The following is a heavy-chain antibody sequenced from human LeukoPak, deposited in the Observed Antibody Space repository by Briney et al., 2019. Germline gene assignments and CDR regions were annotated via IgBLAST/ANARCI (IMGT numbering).Heavy chain of an antibody. J-gene: IGHJ4*02. CDR3: AREACSGSCHSDYFDY. Sequence: GGSLRLSCAASGFTFSSYEMNWVRQAPAKGLECVAVISNDGRSIYYADSVKGRFTISRDNSKNTLYLQVNSLRAEDTAVYSCAREACSGSCHSDYFDYWGLGTLVTVSS. CDR2: ISNDGRSI. V-gene: IGHV3-30*03. D-gene: IGHD2-15*01. CDR1: GFTFSSYE.